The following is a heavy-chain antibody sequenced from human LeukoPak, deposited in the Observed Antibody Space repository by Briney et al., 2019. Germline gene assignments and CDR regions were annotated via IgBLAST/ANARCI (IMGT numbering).Heavy chain of an antibody. D-gene: IGHD6-13*01. Sequence: GGSLRLSCSASGFTVSSNYMSWVRQAPGKGLELVSVIYSGGSTYYADSVKGRFTISRDNSKNTLYLQMNSLRAEDTAVYYCARESAAGTEGYFDYWGQGTLVTVSS. J-gene: IGHJ4*02. V-gene: IGHV3-53*01. CDR2: IYSGGST. CDR1: GFTVSSNY. CDR3: ARESAAGTEGYFDY.